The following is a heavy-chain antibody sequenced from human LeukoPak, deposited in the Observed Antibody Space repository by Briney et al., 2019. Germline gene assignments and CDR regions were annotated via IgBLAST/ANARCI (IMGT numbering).Heavy chain of an antibody. CDR2: IYYSGNT. CDR1: GGSISNFY. D-gene: IGHD4-17*01. CDR3: AREDPQTTVPEGMDV. Sequence: LGALSLTCTVSGGSISNFYWSWIRPAPGEGLEWVGYIYYSGNTNYNPSLKSRVTISVDTSKNQFSLKLSSVTAADTAVYYCAREDPQTTVPEGMDVWGQGTTVTVSS. J-gene: IGHJ6*02. V-gene: IGHV4-59*01.